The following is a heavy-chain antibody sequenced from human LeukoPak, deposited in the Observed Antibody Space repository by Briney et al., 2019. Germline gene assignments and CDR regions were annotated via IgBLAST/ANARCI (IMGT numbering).Heavy chain of an antibody. CDR1: GFTFSSYG. D-gene: IGHD6-13*01. J-gene: IGHJ4*02. CDR2: ISGSDNS. V-gene: IGHV3-23*01. Sequence: GGSLRLSCLGSGFTFSSYGMSWVRQAPGKGLECVSAISGSDNSYYADSVQGRFTISRDNSKNTLYLQMNSLRAEDTAVYYCANGPLIAAAGTGGREFDYWGQGTLVTVSS. CDR3: ANGPLIAAAGTGGREFDY.